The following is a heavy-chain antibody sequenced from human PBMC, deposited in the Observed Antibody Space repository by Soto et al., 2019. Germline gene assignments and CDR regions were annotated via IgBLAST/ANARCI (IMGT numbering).Heavy chain of an antibody. J-gene: IGHJ3*02. CDR2: INWNGGST. D-gene: IGHD5-12*01. CDR1: GFTFDDYG. CDR3: ERDQIPVRWLRFGDGAFDI. Sequence: EVQLVESGGGVVRPGGSLRLSCAASGFTFDDYGMSWVRQAPGKGLEWVSGINWNGGSTGYADSVKGRFTISRDNAKNSMYLQMHSLRAEDTALYHCERDQIPVRWLRFGDGAFDIWGQGKMVTVSS. V-gene: IGHV3-20*01.